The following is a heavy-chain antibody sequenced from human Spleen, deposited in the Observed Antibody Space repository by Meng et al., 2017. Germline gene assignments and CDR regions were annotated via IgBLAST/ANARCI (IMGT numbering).Heavy chain of an antibody. CDR2: INSDGSST. CDR3: ARAQLEMATSHFYYYYGMDV. V-gene: IGHV3-74*01. J-gene: IGHJ6*02. CDR1: GFRFRSYW. D-gene: IGHD5-24*01. Sequence: GSLKISCAASGFRFRSYWMHWVRPAPGKGLVWVSRINSDGSSTTYADSVKGRFAISRDNAKNTLYLRMNSLRAEDTAVYYCARAQLEMATSHFYYYYGMDVWGQGTTVTVSS.